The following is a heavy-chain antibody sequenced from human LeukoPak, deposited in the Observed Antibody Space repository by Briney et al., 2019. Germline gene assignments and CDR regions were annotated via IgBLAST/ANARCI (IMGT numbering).Heavy chain of an antibody. D-gene: IGHD1-26*01. CDR2: IIPIFGTA. Sequence: ASVKVSCKASGGTFSSYAISWVRQAPGQGLEWMGGIIPIFGTANYAQKFQGRVTITTDESTSTAYMELSSLRSEDTAVYYCARGSRGSYGRDWFDPWGQGTLVTVSS. CDR3: ARGSRGSYGRDWFDP. J-gene: IGHJ5*02. V-gene: IGHV1-69*05. CDR1: GGTFSSYA.